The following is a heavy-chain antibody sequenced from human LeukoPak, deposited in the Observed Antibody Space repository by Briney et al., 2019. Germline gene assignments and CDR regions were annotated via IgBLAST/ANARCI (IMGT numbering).Heavy chain of an antibody. CDR1: GFTFSSYW. D-gene: IGHD6-19*01. CDR2: IKQDGSEK. V-gene: IGHV3-7*04. Sequence: GGSLRLSCAASGFTFSSYWMSWVRQAPGKGLEWVANIKQDGSEKYYVDSVKGRFTISRDNAKKSLYLQMHSLRAEDTAVYYCARGTSGWLNYFDYWGQGTLVTVSS. CDR3: ARGTSGWLNYFDY. J-gene: IGHJ4*02.